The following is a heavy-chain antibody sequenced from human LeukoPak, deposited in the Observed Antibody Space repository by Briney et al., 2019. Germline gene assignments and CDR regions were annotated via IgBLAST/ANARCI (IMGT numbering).Heavy chain of an antibody. CDR1: GGSISSYY. Sequence: SETLSLXCTVSGGSISSYYWSWIRQPAGKGLEWIGRIYTSGSTNYNPSLKSRVTMSVDTSKNQFSPKLSSVTAADTAVYYCAGQYCSSTSCYDLDYWGQGTLVTVSS. D-gene: IGHD2-2*01. CDR3: AGQYCSSTSCYDLDY. V-gene: IGHV4-4*07. CDR2: IYTSGST. J-gene: IGHJ4*02.